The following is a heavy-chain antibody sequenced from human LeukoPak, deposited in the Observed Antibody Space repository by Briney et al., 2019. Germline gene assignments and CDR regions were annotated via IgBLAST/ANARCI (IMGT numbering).Heavy chain of an antibody. CDR2: IKYDGSNI. D-gene: IGHD3-16*01. V-gene: IGHV3-30*02. Sequence: GGSLRLSCAASGFTFSTYGMHWVRQAPDKGLEWVAIIKYDGSNIYYADSMKGRFTISRDNSKSTLYLQMNSLRVEDTAVYYCVKDFGRVVGTPDHWGQGTLVTVSS. J-gene: IGHJ4*02. CDR1: GFTFSTYG. CDR3: VKDFGRVVGTPDH.